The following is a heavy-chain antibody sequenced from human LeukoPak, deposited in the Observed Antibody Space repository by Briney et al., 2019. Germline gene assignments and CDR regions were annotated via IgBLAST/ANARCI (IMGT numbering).Heavy chain of an antibody. CDR3: ARGRLLWFGELRDFDY. CDR2: INHSGST. V-gene: IGHV4-39*07. J-gene: IGHJ4*02. Sequence: PSETPSLTCTVSGGSISSGGYCWRWIRQHPGKGLEWVGEINHSGSTNYNPSLKSRVTISVDTSKNQFSLKLSSVTAADTAVYYCARGRLLWFGELRDFDYWGQGTLVTVSS. CDR1: GGSISSGGYC. D-gene: IGHD3-10*01.